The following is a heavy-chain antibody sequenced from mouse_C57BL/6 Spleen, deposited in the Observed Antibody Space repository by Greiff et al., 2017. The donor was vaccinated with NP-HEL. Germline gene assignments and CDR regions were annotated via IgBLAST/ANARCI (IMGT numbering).Heavy chain of an antibody. V-gene: IGHV5-17*01. Sequence: EVKLVESGGGLVKPGGSLKLSCAASGFTFSDYGMHWVRQAPEKGLEWVAYISSGSSTIYYADTVKGRFTISRDNATNTLFLQMTSLRSEDTAMYYCARLPYYAEYGVDYWSQGTSVTVSS. J-gene: IGHJ4*01. CDR1: GFTFSDYG. CDR2: ISSGSSTI. D-gene: IGHD2-13*01. CDR3: ARLPYYAEYGVDY.